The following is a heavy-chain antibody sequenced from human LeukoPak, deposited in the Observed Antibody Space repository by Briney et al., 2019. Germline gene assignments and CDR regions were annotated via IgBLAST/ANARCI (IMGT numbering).Heavy chain of an antibody. V-gene: IGHV1-2*02. Sequence: ASVKVSCKASGYTFTGYYMHWVRQAPGQGLEWMGWINPNSGGTNYAQKFQGRVTMTRDTSISTAYMELSRLRSDDTAVYYCARDSLSGSSETPYYYYYYMDVWGKGTTVTVSS. CDR2: INPNSGGT. CDR1: GYTFTGYY. D-gene: IGHD6-13*01. J-gene: IGHJ6*03. CDR3: ARDSLSGSSETPYYYYYYMDV.